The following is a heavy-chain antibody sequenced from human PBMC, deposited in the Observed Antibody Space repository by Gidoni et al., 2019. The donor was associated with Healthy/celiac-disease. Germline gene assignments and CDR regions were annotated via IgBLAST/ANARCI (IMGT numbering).Heavy chain of an antibody. Sequence: QVQLVQSGAEVKKPGSSVKVFCKASGGTFSSYAISWVRQAPGQGLEWLGGIIPIFGTANYAQKCQGRVTITADESTSTAYMELSSLRSEDTAVYYCARGREQWLVFDYWGQGTLVTVSS. J-gene: IGHJ4*02. D-gene: IGHD6-19*01. V-gene: IGHV1-69*01. CDR3: ARGREQWLVFDY. CDR2: IIPIFGTA. CDR1: GGTFSSYA.